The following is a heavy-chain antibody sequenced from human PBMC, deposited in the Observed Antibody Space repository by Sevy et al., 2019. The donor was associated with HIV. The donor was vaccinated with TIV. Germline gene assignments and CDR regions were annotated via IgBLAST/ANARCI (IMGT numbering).Heavy chain of an antibody. J-gene: IGHJ4*02. CDR3: AREGCTKPHDY. CDR2: FSFGCGEI. CDR1: GFTFSKYS. V-gene: IGHV3-23*01. Sequence: GGSLRLSCAASGFTFSKYSMSWVRQPPGKGLEWVSTFSFGCGEINYADSVKGRFTISRDNSKSSVNLQMNNLGPEDTAVYYCAREGCTKPHDYWGQGTLVTVSS. D-gene: IGHD2-8*01.